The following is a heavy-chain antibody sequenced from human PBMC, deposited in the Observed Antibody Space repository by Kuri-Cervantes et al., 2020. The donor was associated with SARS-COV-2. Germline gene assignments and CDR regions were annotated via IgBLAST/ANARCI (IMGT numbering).Heavy chain of an antibody. CDR1: GGSFSGYY. CDR3: ARGGVVPVSFDY. D-gene: IGHD2-21*01. Sequence: SETLSLTCAVYGGSFSGYYWSWIRQPPGKGLEWIGEINHGGSTNYNPSLKSRVTISVDTSKNQFSLKLSSVTAADTAVYYCARGGVVPVSFDYWGQGTLVTVSS. J-gene: IGHJ4*02. CDR2: INHGGST. V-gene: IGHV4-34*01.